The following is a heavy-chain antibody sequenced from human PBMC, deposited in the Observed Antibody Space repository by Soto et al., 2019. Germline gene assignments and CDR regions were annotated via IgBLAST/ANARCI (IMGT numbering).Heavy chain of an antibody. V-gene: IGHV4-59*08. Sequence: QVQLQESGPGLVKPSETLSLTCTVSGGSISTYYWSWIRQPPGKGLEWIGYIYYGGSANYNPSLKGRVTISLDRSTKQFSLRLNSVTAADTAVYYCTRGGHCIDSVCSALDYWGQGTLVTVSS. CDR1: GGSISTYY. CDR3: TRGGHCIDSVCSALDY. CDR2: IYYGGSA. J-gene: IGHJ4*02. D-gene: IGHD3-16*01.